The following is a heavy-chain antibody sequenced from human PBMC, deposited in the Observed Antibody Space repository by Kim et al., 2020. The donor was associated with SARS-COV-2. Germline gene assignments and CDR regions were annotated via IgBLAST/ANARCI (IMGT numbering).Heavy chain of an antibody. CDR3: ASYPTGYKQSPY. D-gene: IGHD3-9*01. V-gene: IGHV3-48*02. Sequence: GGSLRLSCAASGFTFSSYSMNWVRQAPGKGLEWVSYISSSSSTIYYADSVKGRFTISRDNAKNSLYLQMNSLRDEDTAVYYCASYPTGYKQSPYWGQGTLVTVSS. CDR1: GFTFSSYS. J-gene: IGHJ4*02. CDR2: ISSSSSTI.